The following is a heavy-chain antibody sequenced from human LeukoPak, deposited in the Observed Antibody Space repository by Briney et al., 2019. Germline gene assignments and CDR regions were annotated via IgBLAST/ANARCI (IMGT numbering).Heavy chain of an antibody. Sequence: SVKVSCKASGGTFSSYAISWVRQAPGQGLEWMGGITPIFGTANYAQKFQGRVTITTDESTSTAYMELSSLRSEDTAVYYCARASSGYDFWSGYYPSYYYYYMDVWGKGTTVTVSS. CDR1: GGTFSSYA. D-gene: IGHD3-3*01. V-gene: IGHV1-69*05. CDR2: ITPIFGTA. J-gene: IGHJ6*03. CDR3: ARASSGYDFWSGYYPSYYYYYMDV.